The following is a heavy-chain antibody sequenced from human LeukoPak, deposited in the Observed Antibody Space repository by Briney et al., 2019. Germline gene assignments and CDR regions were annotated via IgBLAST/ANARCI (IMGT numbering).Heavy chain of an antibody. D-gene: IGHD1-1*01. CDR2: ISWNSGSI. Sequence: GGSLRLSCAASGFTFDDYAMHWVRQAPGKGLEWSSGISWNSGSIGYADSVKGRFTISRDNAKNSLYLQMNSLRAEDTALYYCAKAGYNWNDKAFDYWGQGTLVTVSS. CDR1: GFTFDDYA. J-gene: IGHJ4*02. V-gene: IGHV3-9*01. CDR3: AKAGYNWNDKAFDY.